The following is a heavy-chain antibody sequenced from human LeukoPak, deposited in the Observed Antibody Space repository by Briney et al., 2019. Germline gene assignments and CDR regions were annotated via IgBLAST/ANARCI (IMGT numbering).Heavy chain of an antibody. CDR2: IYYSGST. J-gene: IGHJ4*02. Sequence: SETLSLTCTVSGGSISSGNYYWTWIRQPPGKGLEWIGYIYYSGSTYYNPSLKSRVTISVDTSKNQFSLKLSSVTAADTAVYYCARGTYYDSSGYYYMTYYFDYWGQGTLVTVSS. D-gene: IGHD3-22*01. CDR3: ARGTYYDSSGYYYMTYYFDY. CDR1: GGSISSGNYY. V-gene: IGHV4-30-4*02.